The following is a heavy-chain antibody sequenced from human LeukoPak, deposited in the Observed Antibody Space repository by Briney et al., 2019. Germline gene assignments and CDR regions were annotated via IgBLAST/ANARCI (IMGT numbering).Heavy chain of an antibody. J-gene: IGHJ4*02. D-gene: IGHD3-22*01. CDR2: INHSGST. CDR3: ARDLHYYDSSGSDY. CDR1: GGSLSGYY. V-gene: IGHV4-34*01. Sequence: SETLSLTCAVYGGSLSGYYWSWIRQPPGKGLEWIGEINHSGSTNYNPSLKSRVTISVDTSKNQFSLKLSSVTAADTAVYYCARDLHYYDSSGSDYWGQGTLVTVSS.